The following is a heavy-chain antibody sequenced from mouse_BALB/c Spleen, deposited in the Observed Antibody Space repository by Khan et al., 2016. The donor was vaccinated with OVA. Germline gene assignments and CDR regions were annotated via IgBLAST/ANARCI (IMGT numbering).Heavy chain of an antibody. D-gene: IGHD4-1*01. J-gene: IGHJ3*01. CDR2: ITSDGYYT. Sequence: EVELVESGGDLVKPGGSLRLSCAASGFTFSAYGMSWVRQPPDKRLEWVSTITSDGYYTYYPDTVKGRFTISRNNAENTLYLQMNSLKSEDTAIYYCASHLTGSFAYWGQGTLVTVSA. V-gene: IGHV5-6*01. CDR3: ASHLTGSFAY. CDR1: GFTFSAYG.